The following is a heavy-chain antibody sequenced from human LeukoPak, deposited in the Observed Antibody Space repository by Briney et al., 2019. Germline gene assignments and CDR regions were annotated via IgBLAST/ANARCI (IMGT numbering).Heavy chain of an antibody. Sequence: PSETLSLSCTVSDGSISSSNSYWGWIRQPPGKGLEWIGTITYGGSTYYNPPLKSRITISVDTSKNQLSLQLSSVTAADTAVYYCARKIELTMLDQWGQGTQVTVSS. V-gene: IGHV4-39*01. CDR2: ITYGGST. J-gene: IGHJ5*02. D-gene: IGHD3-3*01. CDR3: ARKIELTMLDQ. CDR1: DGSISSSNSY.